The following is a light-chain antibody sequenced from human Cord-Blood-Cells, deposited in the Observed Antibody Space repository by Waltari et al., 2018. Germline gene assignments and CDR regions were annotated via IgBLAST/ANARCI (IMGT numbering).Light chain of an antibody. Sequence: QSALNQPASVSGSPGKSITISCTVTRSDVGSYNLLPWYQPHPGKAPNLMIYEVSKRPSGVSNRFSGSKSGNTASLTISGLQAEDEADYYCCSYAGSSTYVFGTGTKVTVL. CDR3: CSYAGSSTYV. J-gene: IGLJ1*01. V-gene: IGLV2-23*02. CDR1: RSDVGSYNL. CDR2: EVS.